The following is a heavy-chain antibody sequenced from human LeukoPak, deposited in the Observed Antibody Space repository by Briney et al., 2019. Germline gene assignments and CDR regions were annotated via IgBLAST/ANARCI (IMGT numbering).Heavy chain of an antibody. D-gene: IGHD3-22*01. Sequence: PGGALRLSCAASGFTISSYSMNWFRHAPAEGLEGVAYFSSSSSTIYYADSVKGRFTISRDKAKNSLYLQMNSLRAEDTAVYYCARGLDSSGYWGHGTLVTVAS. CDR1: GFTISSYS. V-gene: IGHV3-48*01. J-gene: IGHJ4*01. CDR3: ARGLDSSGY. CDR2: FSSSSSTI.